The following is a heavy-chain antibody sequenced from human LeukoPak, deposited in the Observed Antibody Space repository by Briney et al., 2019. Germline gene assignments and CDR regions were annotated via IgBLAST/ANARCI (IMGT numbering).Heavy chain of an antibody. D-gene: IGHD3-22*01. CDR1: GGSFSGYY. Sequence: PSETLSLTCAVYGGSFSGYYWSWIRQPPGKGLEWIGYIYYSGSTNYNPSLKSRVTISVDTSKNQFSLKLSSVTAADTAVYYCARLRYYDSSGYSYFDYWGQGTLVTVSS. J-gene: IGHJ4*02. CDR3: ARLRYYDSSGYSYFDY. V-gene: IGHV4-59*01. CDR2: IYYSGST.